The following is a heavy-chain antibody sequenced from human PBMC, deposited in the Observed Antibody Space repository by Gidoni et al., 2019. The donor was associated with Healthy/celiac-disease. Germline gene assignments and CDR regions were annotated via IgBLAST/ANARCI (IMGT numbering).Heavy chain of an antibody. D-gene: IGHD1-20*01. CDR1: GGSFSGYY. Sequence: ETLSLTCAVYGGSFSGYYWSWIRQPPGKGLEWIGEINHSGSTNYNPSLKSRVTISVDTSKNQFSLKLSSVTAADTAVYYCARDPTFNWRSRGRFDYWGQGTLVTVSS. V-gene: IGHV4-34*01. CDR2: INHSGST. J-gene: IGHJ4*02. CDR3: ARDPTFNWRSRGRFDY.